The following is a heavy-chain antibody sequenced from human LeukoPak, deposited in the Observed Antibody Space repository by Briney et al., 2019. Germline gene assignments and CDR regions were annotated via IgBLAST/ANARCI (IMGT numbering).Heavy chain of an antibody. V-gene: IGHV4-34*01. CDR3: SRGSKIAARPSAFDI. CDR1: GGSFSGYY. D-gene: IGHD6-6*01. J-gene: IGHJ3*02. Sequence: PSETLSLTCAVYGGSFSGYYWSWIRQPPGKGLEWIGEINQSGSTNYNPSLKSRVTMSVDTSKNQFSLKLSSVTAADTAVYYCSRGSKIAARPSAFDIWGLGTMVTVSS. CDR2: INQSGST.